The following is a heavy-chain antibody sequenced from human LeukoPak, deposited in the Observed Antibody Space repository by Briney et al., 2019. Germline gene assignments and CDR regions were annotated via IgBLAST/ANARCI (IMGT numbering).Heavy chain of an antibody. D-gene: IGHD2-21*02. CDR3: ARGPYCGGDCYSGESYYYYGMDV. CDR2: ISAYNGNT. CDR1: GYTFTSYG. J-gene: IGHJ6*02. V-gene: IGHV1-18*01. Sequence: ASVKVSCKASGYTFTSYGISWVRQAPGQGLEWMGWISAYNGNTNHAQKLQGRVTMTTDTSMSTAYMELRSLRSDDTAVYYCARGPYCGGDCYSGESYYYYGMDVWGQGTTVTVSS.